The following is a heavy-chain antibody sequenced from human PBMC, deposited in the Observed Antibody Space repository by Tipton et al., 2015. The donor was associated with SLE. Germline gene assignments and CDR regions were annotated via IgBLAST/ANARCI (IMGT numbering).Heavy chain of an antibody. J-gene: IGHJ2*01. V-gene: IGHV3-23*01. CDR3: AAGSGGLWYFDL. Sequence: GSLRLSCAASGFTFNNYVMSWVRQAPGTGLEWVSGIRNSDGTTYYADSVKGRFIISRDNSKNTLYLQVNSPRAEDTAVYYCAAGSGGLWYFDLWGRGTLVTVSS. CDR2: IRNSDGTT. D-gene: IGHD1-14*01. CDR1: GFTFNNYV.